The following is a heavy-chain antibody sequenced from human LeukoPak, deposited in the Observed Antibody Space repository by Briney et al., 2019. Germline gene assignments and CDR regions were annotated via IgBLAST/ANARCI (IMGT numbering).Heavy chain of an antibody. CDR3: ARGGGDY. CDR2: IKQDGSDK. V-gene: IGHV3-7*01. D-gene: IGHD1-26*01. J-gene: IGHJ4*02. CDR1: GFTFSDYG. Sequence: GGSLRLSCVASGFTFSDYGMTWVRQAPGKGLEWVANIKQDGSDKKYVDSVKGRFTISRDNAKNSLYLQMDSLRDEDTAVYYCARGGGDYWGQGTLVTVTS.